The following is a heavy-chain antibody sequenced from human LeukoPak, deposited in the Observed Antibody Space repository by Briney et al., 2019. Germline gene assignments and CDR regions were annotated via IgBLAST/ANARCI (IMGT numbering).Heavy chain of an antibody. CDR2: MNPNSGNT. J-gene: IGHJ6*03. CDR3: ARRTYDYVWGSPTDYYYYYMDV. V-gene: IGHV1-8*03. D-gene: IGHD3-16*01. CDR1: GYTFTSYD. Sequence: ASVKVSCKASGYTFTSYDINWVRQATGQGLEWMGWMNPNSGNTGYAQKFQGRVTITRNTSISTAYMELSSLRSEDTAVYYCARRTYDYVWGSPTDYYYYYMDVWGKGTTVTVSS.